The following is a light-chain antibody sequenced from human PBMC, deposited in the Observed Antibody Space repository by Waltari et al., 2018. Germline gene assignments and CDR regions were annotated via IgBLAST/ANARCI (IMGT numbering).Light chain of an antibody. CDR2: WAS. CDR1: QSVFYISNNKNY. J-gene: IGKJ2*01. CDR3: QQYSGFPRT. Sequence: DIVMTQTPDSLAVSLGERVPINCKSSQSVFYISNNKNYLAWYQQRPGQSPNLLLYWASARASGVPDRFSGSGSGTDFTLTISSLQAEDVAVYYCQQYSGFPRTFGQGTKVEI. V-gene: IGKV4-1*01.